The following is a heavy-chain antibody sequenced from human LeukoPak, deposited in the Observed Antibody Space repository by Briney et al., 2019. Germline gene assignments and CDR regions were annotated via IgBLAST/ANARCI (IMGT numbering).Heavy chain of an antibody. D-gene: IGHD6-13*01. J-gene: IGHJ5*02. CDR3: ARRYSPNWFDP. Sequence: PSETLSLTCTVSGGSISSYYRSWIRQPPGKGLEWIGYIYYSGSTNYNPSLKSRVTISVDTSKNQFSLKLSSVTAADTAVYYCARRYSPNWFDPWGQGTLVTVSS. CDR1: GGSISSYY. CDR2: IYYSGST. V-gene: IGHV4-59*01.